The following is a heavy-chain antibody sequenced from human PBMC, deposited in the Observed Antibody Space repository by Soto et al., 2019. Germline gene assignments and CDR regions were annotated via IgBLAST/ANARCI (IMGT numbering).Heavy chain of an antibody. CDR1: GYTFTNYA. D-gene: IGHD1-20*01. CDR3: ARGFNFYYSDH. Sequence: ASVKVSCKASGYTFTNYAIHWVRQAPGQRLEWMGWINAGNGNTKYSQKFQGRVTITRDTSASTAYMELSSLRSEDTAVYYCARGFNFYYSDHWGQGTLVTVSS. CDR2: INAGNGNT. V-gene: IGHV1-3*01. J-gene: IGHJ4*02.